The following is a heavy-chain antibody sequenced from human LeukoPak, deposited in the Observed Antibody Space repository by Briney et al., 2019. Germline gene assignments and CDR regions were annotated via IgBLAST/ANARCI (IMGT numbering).Heavy chain of an antibody. CDR2: IIPIFGTA. Sequence: ASVKVSCKASGGTFSSYAISWVRQAPGQGLEWMGGIIPIFGTANYAQKFQGRVTITADKSTSTAYIELSSLRSEDTAVYYCARAYYDSSGLYNDYWGQGTLVTVSS. J-gene: IGHJ4*02. D-gene: IGHD3-22*01. CDR1: GGTFSSYA. V-gene: IGHV1-69*06. CDR3: ARAYYDSSGLYNDY.